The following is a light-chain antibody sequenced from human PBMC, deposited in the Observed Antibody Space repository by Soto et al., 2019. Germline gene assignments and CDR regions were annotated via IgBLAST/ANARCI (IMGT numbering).Light chain of an antibody. CDR2: AAS. CDR3: QQSYNTPLT. CDR1: QNISTN. V-gene: IGKV1-39*01. J-gene: IGKJ4*01. Sequence: DIHITQSPSSLSASLGDRVTITCRTSQNISTNLNWYQQKPGKAPNLLIYAASTLQSGVPSRFSGRGSGTDFTLTVSSLQPEDSATYYCQQSYNTPLTFGGGTKVEIK.